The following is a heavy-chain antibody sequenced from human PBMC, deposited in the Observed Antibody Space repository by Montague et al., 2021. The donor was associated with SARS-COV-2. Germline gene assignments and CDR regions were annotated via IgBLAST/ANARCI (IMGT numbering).Heavy chain of an antibody. D-gene: IGHD3-3*01. J-gene: IGHJ5*02. CDR2: MNPNSGNT. CDR1: GYTFTSYD. CDR3: ARDFRITIFGVVIHNWFDP. V-gene: IGHV1-8*01. Sequence: SVKVSCKASGYTFTSYDINWVRQATGQGLGWMGWMNPNSGNTGYAQKFQGRVTMTRNTSISTAYMELSSLRSEDTAVYYCARDFRITIFGVVIHNWFDPWGQGTLVTVSS.